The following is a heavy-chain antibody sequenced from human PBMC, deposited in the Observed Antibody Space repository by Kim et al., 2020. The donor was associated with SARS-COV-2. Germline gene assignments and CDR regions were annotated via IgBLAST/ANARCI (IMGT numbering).Heavy chain of an antibody. V-gene: IGHV3-48*02. CDR2: ISSSSSTI. CDR3: ASQKPGQRWLQLRTPYYYYGMDV. Sequence: GGSLRLSCAASGFTFSSYSMNWVRQAPGKGLEWVSYISSSSSTIYYADSVKGRFTISRDNAKNSLYLQMNSLRDEDTAVYYCASQKPGQRWLQLRTPYYYYGMDVWGQGTTVTVSS. D-gene: IGHD5-12*01. CDR1: GFTFSSYS. J-gene: IGHJ6*02.